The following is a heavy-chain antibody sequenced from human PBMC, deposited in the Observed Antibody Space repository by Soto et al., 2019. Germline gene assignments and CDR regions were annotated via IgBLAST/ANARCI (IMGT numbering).Heavy chain of an antibody. V-gene: IGHV5-10-1*01. D-gene: IGHD3-22*01. CDR3: ARRAISYYYDSSGYLNAFDI. CDR2: IDPSDSYT. J-gene: IGHJ3*02. Sequence: PGESLKISCKGSGYSFTSYWISWVRQMPGKGLEWMGRIDPSDSYTNYSPSFQGHVTISADKSISTAYLQWSSLKASDTAMYYCARRAISYYYDSSGYLNAFDIWGQGTMVTVSS. CDR1: GYSFTSYW.